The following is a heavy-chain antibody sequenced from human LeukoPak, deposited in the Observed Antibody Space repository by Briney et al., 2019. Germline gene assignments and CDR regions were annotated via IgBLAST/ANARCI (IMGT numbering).Heavy chain of an antibody. V-gene: IGHV4-39*01. CDR1: GGSISSPTYY. CDR2: VHHSGST. J-gene: IGHJ4*02. Sequence: SETLSLTCSVSGGSISSPTYYWAWIRQPPGKGLEWMGTVHHSGSTYYSPSLVSRVTISVATSKNQFSLKLASVTAADTAFYYCARLGGYYDPPGYWGQGTLVTVSS. D-gene: IGHD3-10*01. CDR3: ARLGGYYDPPGY.